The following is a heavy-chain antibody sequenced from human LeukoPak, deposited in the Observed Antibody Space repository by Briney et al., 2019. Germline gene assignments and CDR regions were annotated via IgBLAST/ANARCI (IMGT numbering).Heavy chain of an antibody. Sequence: ASVKVSCKVSGYTLTELSMHWVRQAPGKGLEWMGGFDPEDGETIYAQKFQGRVTMTEDTSTDTAYMELSSLRSEDTAVYYCARIGGDRHPIEYWGQGTLVTVSS. CDR2: FDPEDGET. V-gene: IGHV1-24*01. J-gene: IGHJ4*02. CDR1: GYTLTELS. CDR3: ARIGGDRHPIEY. D-gene: IGHD2-21*02.